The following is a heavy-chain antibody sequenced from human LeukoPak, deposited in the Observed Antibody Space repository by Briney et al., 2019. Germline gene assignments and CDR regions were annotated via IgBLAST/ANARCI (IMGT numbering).Heavy chain of an antibody. V-gene: IGHV1-18*01. Sequence: ASVTVSCKASGYTFTSYGISWVRQAPGQGLEWMGWISAYNGNTNYAQKLQGRVTMTTDTSTSTAYMELRSLRSDDTAVYYCARVVTMVRSDAFDIWGQGTMVTVSS. CDR2: ISAYNGNT. J-gene: IGHJ3*02. CDR1: GYTFTSYG. CDR3: ARVVTMVRSDAFDI. D-gene: IGHD3-10*01.